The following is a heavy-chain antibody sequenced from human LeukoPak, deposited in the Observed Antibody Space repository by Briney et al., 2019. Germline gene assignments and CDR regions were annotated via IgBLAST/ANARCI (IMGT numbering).Heavy chain of an antibody. D-gene: IGHD3-3*01. CDR1: GGSISSGGYY. J-gene: IGHJ4*02. Sequence: SETLSLTCTVSGGSISSGGYYWSWIRQHPGKGLEWIGYIYYSGSTYYNPSLKSRVTISVDTSKNQFSLKLSSVTAADTAVYYCARAGPRNLRFLEWSKFDYWGQGTLVTVSS. CDR2: IYYSGST. V-gene: IGHV4-31*03. CDR3: ARAGPRNLRFLEWSKFDY.